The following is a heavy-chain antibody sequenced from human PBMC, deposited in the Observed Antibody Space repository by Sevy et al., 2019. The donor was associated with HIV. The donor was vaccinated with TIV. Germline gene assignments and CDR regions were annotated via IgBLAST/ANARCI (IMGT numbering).Heavy chain of an antibody. CDR2: ISGSGGST. J-gene: IGHJ4*02. V-gene: IGHV3-23*01. CDR3: AKDPDYYDSSGYPGIEDY. CDR1: GFTFSSYA. Sequence: GGSLRLSCPASGFTFSSYAMSWVRQAPGKGLEWVSAISGSGGSTYYADSVKGRFTISRDNSKNTLYLQMNSLRAEDTAVYYCAKDPDYYDSSGYPGIEDYWGQGTLVTVSS. D-gene: IGHD3-22*01.